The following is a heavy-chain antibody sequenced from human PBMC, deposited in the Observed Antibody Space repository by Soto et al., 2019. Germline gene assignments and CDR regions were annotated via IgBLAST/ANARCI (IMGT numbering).Heavy chain of an antibody. V-gene: IGHV3-23*01. D-gene: IGHD4-17*01. Sequence: EVQLLESGGGLVQPGGSLRLSCAASGFTFSVFAMSWVRQAPGKGLELVSTISGRGENTYYADSVKGRFTISRDNSKNTLNLQMNRLGGEDTAVYYCAKDRGTGDYGVNAVDIWGQGTMATFAS. CDR3: AKDRGTGDYGVNAVDI. CDR2: ISGRGENT. CDR1: GFTFSVFA. J-gene: IGHJ3*02.